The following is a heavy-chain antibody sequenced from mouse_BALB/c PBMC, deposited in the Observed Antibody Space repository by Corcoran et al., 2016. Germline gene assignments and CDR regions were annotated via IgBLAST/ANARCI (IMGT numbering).Heavy chain of an antibody. J-gene: IGHJ4*01. D-gene: IGHD6-1*01. Sequence: EVQLQQSGAELVRPGALVKLSCKASGFNIKDYYMHWVKQRPEQGLEWIGWIDPENGNTIYEPKFQGKASITADTSSNTAYLQLSSLTSEDTAVYYCASSGAMDYWGQGTSVTVSS. V-gene: IGHV14-1*02. CDR1: GFNIKDYY. CDR2: IDPENGNT. CDR3: ASSGAMDY.